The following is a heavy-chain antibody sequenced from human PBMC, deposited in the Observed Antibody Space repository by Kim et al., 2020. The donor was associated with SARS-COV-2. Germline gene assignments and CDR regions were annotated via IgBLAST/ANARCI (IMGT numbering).Heavy chain of an antibody. V-gene: IGHV3-30*02. CDR3: AKWGPLVGASYFDY. Sequence: ADSVKGRCTITRDNSKNTLCLKMTRRRAEDTAVYYCAKWGPLVGASYFDYWGQGTLVTVSS. J-gene: IGHJ4*02. D-gene: IGHD1-26*01.